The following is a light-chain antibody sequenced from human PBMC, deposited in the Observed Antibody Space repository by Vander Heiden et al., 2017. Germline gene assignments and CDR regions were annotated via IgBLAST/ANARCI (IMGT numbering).Light chain of an antibody. Sequence: SYVLTQPPPVSVAPGQTAKITCGGDNIGSKSVHWYQPKAGRAPVLVVYADSDRPSEIPERFSGSNSATTATLTISRVEAGDESDYYSQVWDNSHVAFGGGTTLTVL. J-gene: IGLJ2*01. V-gene: IGLV3-21*02. CDR1: NIGSKS. CDR3: QVWDNSHVA. CDR2: ADS.